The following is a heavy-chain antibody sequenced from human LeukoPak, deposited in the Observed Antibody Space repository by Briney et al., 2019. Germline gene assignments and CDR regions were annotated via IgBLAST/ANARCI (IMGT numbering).Heavy chain of an antibody. V-gene: IGHV3-30-3*01. J-gene: IGHJ3*02. CDR1: GFTFSSYA. CDR2: ISYDGSNK. CDR3: AKAPKAKVDAFDI. Sequence: GALRLSCAASGFTFSSYAMHWVRQAPGKGLEWVAVISYDGSNKYYADSVKGRFTISRDNSKNTLYLQMNSLRAEDTAVYYCAKAPKAKVDAFDIWGQGTMVTVSS.